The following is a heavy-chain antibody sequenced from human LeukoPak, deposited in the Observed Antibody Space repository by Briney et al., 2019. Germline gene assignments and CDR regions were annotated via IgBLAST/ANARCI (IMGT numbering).Heavy chain of an antibody. CDR1: GGSISSSSYY. CDR3: ARPRGEDFWTVMGAFDI. V-gene: IGHV4-39*01. J-gene: IGHJ3*02. D-gene: IGHD3/OR15-3a*01. Sequence: SETLSLTCTVSGGSISSSSYYWGWIRQPPGKGLEWIGSIYYSGSTYYNPSLKSRVAIPVDTSKNQFSLKLSSVTAADTAVYYCARPRGEDFWTVMGAFDIWGQGTMVTVSS. CDR2: IYYSGST.